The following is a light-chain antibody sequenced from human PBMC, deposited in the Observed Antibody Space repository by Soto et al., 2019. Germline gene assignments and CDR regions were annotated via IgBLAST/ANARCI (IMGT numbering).Light chain of an antibody. J-gene: IGKJ4*02. CDR2: AAS. V-gene: IGKV1-39*01. Sequence: DIQMTQSPSSLSASVGDRVTITCRASQSISSYLNWYQQKPGKAPKLLIYAASSLQSGVPSRFSGSGSGTDFTLPSSSLQPEDVATYYCHQGDSTPITFGGGTKVEIK. CDR3: HQGDSTPIT. CDR1: QSISSY.